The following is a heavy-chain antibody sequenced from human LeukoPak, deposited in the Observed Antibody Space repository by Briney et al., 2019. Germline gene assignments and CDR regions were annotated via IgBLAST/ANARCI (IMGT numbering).Heavy chain of an antibody. CDR1: GFTFSDYY. D-gene: IGHD3/OR15-3a*01. CDR2: ISSSGSTM. V-gene: IGHV3-11*04. J-gene: IGHJ3*01. CDR3: ARSWTTNPFDA. Sequence: GGSLRLSCAASGFTFSDYYMSWIRQAPGKGLEWISYISSSGSTMYCADSVKGRFTISRDNAKNSLYLQMNSLRAEDTAVYYCARSWTTNPFDAWGQGTMITVSS.